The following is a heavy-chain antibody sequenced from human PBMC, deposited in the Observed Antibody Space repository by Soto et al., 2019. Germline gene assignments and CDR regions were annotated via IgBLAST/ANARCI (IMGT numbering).Heavy chain of an antibody. CDR2: ISSSSSYI. V-gene: IGHV3-21*01. J-gene: IGHJ4*02. D-gene: IGHD1-26*01. CDR3: AREGKVGAADY. CDR1: GFTFSSYS. Sequence: EVQLVESGGGLVKPGGSLRLSCAASGFTFSSYSMNWVGRAPGKGLEWVSSISSSSSYIYYADSVKGRFTISRDNAKNSLYLQMNSLRAEDTAVYYCAREGKVGAADYWGQGTLVTVSS.